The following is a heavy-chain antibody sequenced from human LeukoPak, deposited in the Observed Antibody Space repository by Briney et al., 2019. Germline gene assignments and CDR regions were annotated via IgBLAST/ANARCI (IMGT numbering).Heavy chain of an antibody. CDR3: ARRDGSGYYALDY. CDR2: ISGSGGST. D-gene: IGHD3-22*01. Sequence: GGSLRLSCAASGFTFSSYAMSWVRQAPGKGLEWVSGISGSGGSTYYADSVKGRFTISRDNSKNTLYLQMNSLRAEDTAVYYCARRDGSGYYALDYWGQGFLVTVSS. CDR1: GFTFSSYA. J-gene: IGHJ4*02. V-gene: IGHV3-23*01.